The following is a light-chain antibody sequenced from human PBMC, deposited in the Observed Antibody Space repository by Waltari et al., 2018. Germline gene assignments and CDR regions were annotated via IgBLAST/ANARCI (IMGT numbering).Light chain of an antibody. CDR3: QQYYNAPWT. J-gene: IGKJ1*01. Sequence: DIVMTQSPDSLAVSLGERATINCKSSQSILYRSSNRNALAWYQQKPGQPPKLLFFWAATRESGAPDRFSVSGSGTDFTLTISSLQAEDVAVYYCQQYYNAPWTFGQGTKVEI. CDR2: WAA. CDR1: QSILYRSSNRNA. V-gene: IGKV4-1*01.